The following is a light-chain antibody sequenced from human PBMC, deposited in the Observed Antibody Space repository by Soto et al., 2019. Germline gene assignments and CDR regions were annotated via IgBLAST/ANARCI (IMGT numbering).Light chain of an antibody. V-gene: IGLV1-40*01. CDR3: QSYGSSVSYSWV. Sequence: QSVLTQPPSVSGAPGQRVTISCTGSSSNIGAGYDVHWYQQFPGKAPKLLIYNNRNRPLGVPDRFSGSKSGTSASLAITGLQAEDEAHYYCQSYGSSVSYSWVFGGGTQLTVL. J-gene: IGLJ3*02. CDR2: NNR. CDR1: SSNIGAGYD.